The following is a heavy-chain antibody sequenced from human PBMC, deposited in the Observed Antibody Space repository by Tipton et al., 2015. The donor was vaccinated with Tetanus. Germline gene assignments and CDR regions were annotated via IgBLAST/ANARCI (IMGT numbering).Heavy chain of an antibody. D-gene: IGHD1-26*01. CDR3: ARDFRERSGTYYSYYYTMDV. CDR1: GGSLNTFY. Sequence: LRLSCTVSGGSLNTFYWNWIRQPAGKGLEWIGRVYSSGSTNYNPSLKSRVTMSIDAPKNQFSLELTSVTAADPAVYYCARDFRERSGTYYSYYYTMDVWGQGTTVTVSS. V-gene: IGHV4-4*07. CDR2: VYSSGST. J-gene: IGHJ6*02.